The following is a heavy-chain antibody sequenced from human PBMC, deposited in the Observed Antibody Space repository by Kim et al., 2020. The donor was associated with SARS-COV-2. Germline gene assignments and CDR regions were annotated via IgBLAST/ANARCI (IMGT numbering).Heavy chain of an antibody. J-gene: IGHJ5*02. CDR3: AGGSGWLTDA. Sequence: SETLSLTCTVSGGSIGTYYYNWIRHSPRKGLEWIGHISSSGSTNYNPSLKSRVTISSDMPKNQFSLTLTSVTAADTAVYFCAGGSGWLTDAWGQGTLVTVS. V-gene: IGHV4-59*13. D-gene: IGHD6-19*01. CDR1: GGSIGTYY. CDR2: ISSSGST.